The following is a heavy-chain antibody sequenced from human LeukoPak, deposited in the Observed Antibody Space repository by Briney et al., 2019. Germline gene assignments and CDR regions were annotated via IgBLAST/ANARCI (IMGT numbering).Heavy chain of an antibody. V-gene: IGHV3-33*01. Sequence: PGRSLRLSCAASGFTFSSYGMHWVRQAPGKGLEWVAVIWYDGSNKYYADSVKGRFTISRDNSKNTLYLQMNSLRAEDTAVYYCARRGLPGYFDLWGRGTLVTVSS. CDR1: GFTFSSYG. D-gene: IGHD3/OR15-3a*01. CDR3: ARRGLPGYFDL. J-gene: IGHJ2*01. CDR2: IWYDGSNK.